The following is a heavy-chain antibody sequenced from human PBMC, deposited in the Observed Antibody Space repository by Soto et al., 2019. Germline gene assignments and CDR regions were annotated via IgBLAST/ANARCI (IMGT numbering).Heavy chain of an antibody. CDR3: VMVDNYVTPTPQDV. CDR2: ISPYTGNT. D-gene: IGHD3-16*01. V-gene: IGHV1-18*01. Sequence: QVQLVQSGDGVKKPGASVKVSCKASGYIVVNYGIAWVRQAPGQGLEWMGWISPYTGNTHSATKVQGRLTMTTDTSTSTAYMDLGSLTSDDTAVYYCVMVDNYVTPTPQDVWGQGTTVTVSS. J-gene: IGHJ6*02. CDR1: GYIVVNYG.